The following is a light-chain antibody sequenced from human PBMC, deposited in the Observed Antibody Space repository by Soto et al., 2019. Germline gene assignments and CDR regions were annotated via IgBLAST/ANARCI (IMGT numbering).Light chain of an antibody. J-gene: IGLJ3*02. Sequence: QSVLTQPASVSGSPRQSITITCTGTSSDVGGSNYVSWHQQRPGKVPKLIIYAVTNRPSGVSTRFSGSKSGNTAFLTISALQAEDDADYYCSSFTTTDTWVFGGGT. CDR1: SSDVGGSNY. CDR3: SSFTTTDTWV. CDR2: AVT. V-gene: IGLV2-14*01.